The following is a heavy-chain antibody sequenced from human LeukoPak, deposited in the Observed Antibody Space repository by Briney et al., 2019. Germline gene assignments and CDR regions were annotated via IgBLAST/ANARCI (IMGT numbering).Heavy chain of an antibody. CDR3: AKDGSYCSSTSCYNWFDP. V-gene: IGHV3-23*01. CDR1: GFTFSSYA. Sequence: GGSLRLSCAASGFTFSSYAMSWVRQAPGKGLEWVSAISGSGGSTYYADSVKGRFTISRDNSKNTLYLQMNSLRAEDTAVYYCAKDGSYCSSTSCYNWFDPWGQGTLVTVSS. CDR2: ISGSGGST. J-gene: IGHJ5*02. D-gene: IGHD2-2*01.